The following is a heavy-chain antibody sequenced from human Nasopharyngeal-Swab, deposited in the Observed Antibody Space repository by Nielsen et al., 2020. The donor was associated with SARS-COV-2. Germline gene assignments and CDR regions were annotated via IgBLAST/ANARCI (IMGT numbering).Heavy chain of an antibody. J-gene: IGHJ4*02. CDR1: GCSFRDSA. D-gene: IGHD6-25*01. Sequence: GGFLRLSCAASGCSFRDSAMHWVRQAPGKGLEWVAVIWYDGSEKYYVDSVKGRFTISRDNSKNTLYLQMNSLRAEDTAVYYCARDPPFSGWTLESWGQGTLVTVSS. V-gene: IGHV3-33*01. CDR2: IWYDGSEK. CDR3: ARDPPFSGWTLES.